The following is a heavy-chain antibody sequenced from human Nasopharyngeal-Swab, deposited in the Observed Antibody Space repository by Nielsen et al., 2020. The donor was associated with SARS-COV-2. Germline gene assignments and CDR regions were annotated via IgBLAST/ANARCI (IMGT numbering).Heavy chain of an antibody. CDR3: TREYDDSWYAEIFDY. CDR1: GFTFGDYA. D-gene: IGHD6-13*01. V-gene: IGHV3-49*04. J-gene: IGHJ4*02. CDR2: MRSKANGGTT. Sequence: GESLKISCTASGFTFGDYAMSWVRQAPGKGLEWVGFMRSKANGGTTEYAASVKGRFTISRDDSKSIAYLQLNSLKTEDTAVYYCTREYDDSWYAEIFDYWGQGTLVTVSS.